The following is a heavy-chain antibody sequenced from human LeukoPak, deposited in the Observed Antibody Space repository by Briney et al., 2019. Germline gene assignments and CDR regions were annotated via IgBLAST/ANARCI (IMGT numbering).Heavy chain of an antibody. CDR1: GYTLTELS. J-gene: IGHJ6*03. V-gene: IGHV1-24*01. Sequence: ASVKVSCKVSGYTLTELSMHWVRQAPGKGLEWMGGFDPEDGETIYAQKFQGRVTMTEDTSTDTAYMELSSLRSEDTAVYYCATRGVAAADYYCYYYMDVWGKGTTVTVSS. D-gene: IGHD6-13*01. CDR3: ATRGVAAADYYCYYYMDV. CDR2: FDPEDGET.